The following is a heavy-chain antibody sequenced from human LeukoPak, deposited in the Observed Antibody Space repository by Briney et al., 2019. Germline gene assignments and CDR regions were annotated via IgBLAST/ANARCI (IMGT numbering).Heavy chain of an antibody. V-gene: IGHV4-61*02. CDR1: GGSISSGSYY. Sequence: SETLSLTCTVSGGSISSGSYYWSWIRQPAGKGLEWIGRIYTSGSTNYNPSLKSRVTISVDTSKNQFSLKLSSVTAADTAVYYCARGVAGSGSTPNYWGQGTLVTVSS. CDR2: IYTSGST. J-gene: IGHJ4*02. D-gene: IGHD1-26*01. CDR3: ARGVAGSGSTPNY.